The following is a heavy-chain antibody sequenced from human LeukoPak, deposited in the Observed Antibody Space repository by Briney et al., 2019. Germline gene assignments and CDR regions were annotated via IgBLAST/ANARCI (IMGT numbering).Heavy chain of an antibody. J-gene: IGHJ4*02. Sequence: GGSLRLSCAASGFRFNSYSMIWVRQAPGKGLEWIAYISSGGGSIHHADSIKGRFTISRDNAKNSLYLQMSSVRDDDMAVYYCARDDSSGSCDYWGQGTLVTVSS. CDR2: ISSGGGSI. D-gene: IGHD3-22*01. V-gene: IGHV3-48*02. CDR3: ARDDSSGSCDY. CDR1: GFRFNSYS.